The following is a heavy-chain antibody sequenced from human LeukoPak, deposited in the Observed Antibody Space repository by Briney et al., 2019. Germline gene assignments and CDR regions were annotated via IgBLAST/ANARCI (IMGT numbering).Heavy chain of an antibody. V-gene: IGHV1-3*01. CDR1: GYTFTSYA. Sequence: GASVKVSCKASGYTFTSYAMHWVRQAPGQRLEWMGWINAGNGNTKYSQKFQGRVTITRDTSASTAYMELSSLRSEDTAVYYCARERVVTPSVDLEHWFDPWGQGTLVTVSS. CDR2: INAGNGNT. J-gene: IGHJ5*02. CDR3: ARERVVTPSVDLEHWFDP. D-gene: IGHD3-3*01.